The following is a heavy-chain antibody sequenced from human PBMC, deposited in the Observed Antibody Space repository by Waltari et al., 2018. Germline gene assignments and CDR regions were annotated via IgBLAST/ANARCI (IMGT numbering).Heavy chain of an antibody. CDR3: ARELRGDSGYDREGFDY. J-gene: IGHJ4*02. Sequence: QVQLVQSGAEVKKPGSSVKVSCKASGGTFSSYAISWVRQAPGQGLEWMGGIIPNVGTANYAQKFKGRVTITADESTSTAYMELSSLRSEDTAVYYCARELRGDSGYDREGFDYWGQGTLVTVSS. D-gene: IGHD5-12*01. CDR2: IIPNVGTA. V-gene: IGHV1-69*01. CDR1: GGTFSSYA.